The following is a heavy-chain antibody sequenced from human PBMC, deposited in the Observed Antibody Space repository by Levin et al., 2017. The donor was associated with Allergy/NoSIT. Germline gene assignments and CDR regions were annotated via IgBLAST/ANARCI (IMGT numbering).Heavy chain of an antibody. J-gene: IGHJ4*02. V-gene: IGHV3-30-3*01. CDR2: ISYDGSNK. CDR3: ARSTMVRGVIISFSSGYERFDY. Sequence: AGGSLRLSCAASGFTFSSYAMHWVRQAPGKGLEWVAVISYDGSNKYYADSVKGRFTISRDNSKNTLYLQMNSLRAEDTAVYYCARSTMVRGVIISFSSGYERFDYWGQGTLVTVSS. CDR1: GFTFSSYA. D-gene: IGHD3-10*01.